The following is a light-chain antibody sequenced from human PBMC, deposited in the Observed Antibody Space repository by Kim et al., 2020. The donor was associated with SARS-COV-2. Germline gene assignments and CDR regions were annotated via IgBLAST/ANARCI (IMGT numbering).Light chain of an antibody. CDR2: DAS. CDR1: QDISNY. V-gene: IGKV1-33*01. CDR3: QQYDNLPFT. Sequence: DIQMTQSSSSLSASVGDRVTITCQASQDISNYLNWYQQKPGKAPKLLIYDASNLETGVPSRFSGSGSGTDFTFTISSLQPEDIATYYCQQYDNLPFTFVPGTKVDIK. J-gene: IGKJ3*01.